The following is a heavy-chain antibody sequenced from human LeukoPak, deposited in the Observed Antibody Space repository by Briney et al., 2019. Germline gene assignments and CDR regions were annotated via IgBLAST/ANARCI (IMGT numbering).Heavy chain of an antibody. D-gene: IGHD5-12*01. Sequence: SETLSLTCTVSGGSISNYYWSWIRQPPGKGLEWIGYIYYSGSTNYNPSLKSRVTISVDTSKNQFSLKLSSVTAADTAVYYCARGHSGYGYHFDYWGQGTLVTVSS. CDR1: GGSISNYY. V-gene: IGHV4-59*01. CDR2: IYYSGST. J-gene: IGHJ4*02. CDR3: ARGHSGYGYHFDY.